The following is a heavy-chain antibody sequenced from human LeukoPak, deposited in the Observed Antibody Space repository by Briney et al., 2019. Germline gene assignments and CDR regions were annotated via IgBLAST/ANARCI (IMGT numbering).Heavy chain of an antibody. V-gene: IGHV3-66*01. CDR3: ARESSSWCYYYYYGMDV. J-gene: IGHJ6*02. CDR2: IYSGGST. D-gene: IGHD6-13*01. Sequence: GGSLCLSYAASGFTVSSNYMSSVRQPPGKGLEWVSVIYSGGSTYYADSVKGRFTISRDNSKNTLYLQMNSLRAEDTAVYHCARESSSWCYYYYYGMDVWGQGTTVTVSS. CDR1: GFTVSSNY.